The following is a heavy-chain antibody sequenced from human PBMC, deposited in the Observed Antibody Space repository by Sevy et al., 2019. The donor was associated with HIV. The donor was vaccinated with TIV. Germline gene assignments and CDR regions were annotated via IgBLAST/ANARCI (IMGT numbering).Heavy chain of an antibody. V-gene: IGHV3-74*01. CDR1: GFTFSSYW. CDR3: ARGTPAAIEMDWFDP. Sequence: GGSLRLSCAASGFTFSSYWMHWVRQAPGKGLVWVSRINSDGSSTSYADSVKGRFTTSRDNAKNTLYLQMNSLRAEDTAVYYCARGTPAAIEMDWFDPWGQGTLVTVSS. D-gene: IGHD2-2*02. J-gene: IGHJ5*02. CDR2: INSDGSST.